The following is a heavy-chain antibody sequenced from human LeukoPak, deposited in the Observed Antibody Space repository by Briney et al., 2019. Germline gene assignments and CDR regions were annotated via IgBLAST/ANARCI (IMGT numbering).Heavy chain of an antibody. Sequence: PSETLSHTCTVSGDSISNYYWSWIRQPPGKGLEWIRYIYYSGSINYNPSLKSRVTISVDTSKNQLSLKVSSVTAADTAVYYCARHTKLGGDFDYWGQGTLVTVSS. CDR1: GDSISNYY. CDR3: ARHTKLGGDFDY. CDR2: IYYSGSI. J-gene: IGHJ4*02. V-gene: IGHV4-59*08. D-gene: IGHD3-3*01.